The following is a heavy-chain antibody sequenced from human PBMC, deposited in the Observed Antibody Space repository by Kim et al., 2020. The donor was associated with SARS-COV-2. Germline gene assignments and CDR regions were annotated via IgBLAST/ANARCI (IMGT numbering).Heavy chain of an antibody. V-gene: IGHV4-39*07. CDR2: VWKNGRT. CDR3: ARLGSRSGTFFQY. CDR1: GDSISSNDYS. Sequence: SETLSLTCTVSGDSISSNDYSWGWIRQPPGKDLEWIGTVWKNGRTFYSPSLESRITISIDTSKNQFSLRLTSVTAADSAVYYCARLGSRSGTFFQYWGQGARVTVSS. D-gene: IGHD1-26*01. J-gene: IGHJ4*02.